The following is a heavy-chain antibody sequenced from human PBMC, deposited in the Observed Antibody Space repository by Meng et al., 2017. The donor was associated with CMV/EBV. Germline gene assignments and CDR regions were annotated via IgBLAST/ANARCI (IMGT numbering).Heavy chain of an antibody. V-gene: IGHV3-21*01. J-gene: IGHJ4*02. CDR3: ARGGEVSSGYYYADDLDY. CDR2: ISSSSSYI. CDR1: TCSSYS. D-gene: IGHD3-22*01. Sequence: TCSSYSMNWVRQAPGKGLEWVSSISSSSSYIYYADSVKGRFTISRDNAKNSLYLQMNSLRAEDTAVYYCARGGEVSSGYYYADDLDYWGQGTLVTVSS.